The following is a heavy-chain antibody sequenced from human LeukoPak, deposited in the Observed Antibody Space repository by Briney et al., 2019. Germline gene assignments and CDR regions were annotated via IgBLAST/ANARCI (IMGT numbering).Heavy chain of an antibody. CDR3: AKHSYCSSTSCYPEEYYYYYMDV. V-gene: IGHV1-69*13. CDR2: IIPIFGTA. Sequence: ASVKVSCKASGGTFSSYAISWVRQAPGQGLEWMGGIIPIFGTANYAQKFQGRVTITADESTSTAYMELSSLRSEDTAVYYCAKHSYCSSTSCYPEEYYYYYMDVWGKGTTVTVSS. D-gene: IGHD2-2*01. CDR1: GGTFSSYA. J-gene: IGHJ6*03.